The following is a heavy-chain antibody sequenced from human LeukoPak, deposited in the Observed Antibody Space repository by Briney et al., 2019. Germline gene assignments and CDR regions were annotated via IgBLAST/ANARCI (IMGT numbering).Heavy chain of an antibody. Sequence: SETLSLTCAVYGGSFSGYYWSWIRQPPGKGLEWMGEINHSGSTNYNPSLKSRVTISVDTSKNQFSLKLSSVTAADTAVYYCARGDDFWRLIFDYWGQGTLVTVSS. CDR1: GGSFSGYY. V-gene: IGHV4-34*01. CDR3: ARGDDFWRLIFDY. J-gene: IGHJ4*02. CDR2: INHSGST. D-gene: IGHD3-3*01.